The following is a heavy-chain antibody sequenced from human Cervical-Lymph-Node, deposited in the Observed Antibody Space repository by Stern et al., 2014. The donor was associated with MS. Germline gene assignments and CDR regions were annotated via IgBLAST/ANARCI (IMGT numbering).Heavy chain of an antibody. CDR3: ARLSTAVDF. CDR2: ISHSGAT. J-gene: IGHJ4*02. Sequence: QVQLVESGPGLVKPSETLSLTCAVSGGSISSRYWGWIRQPPGKGLEWIGLISHSGATKYTPSLKSRLTISLDTPKNHFSLKVPPVTAADTAVYYCARLSTAVDFWGQGTLVTVSS. CDR1: GGSISSRY. V-gene: IGHV4-59*08.